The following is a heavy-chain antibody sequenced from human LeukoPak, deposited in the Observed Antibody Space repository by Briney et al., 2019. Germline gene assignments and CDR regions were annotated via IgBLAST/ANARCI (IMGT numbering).Heavy chain of an antibody. CDR3: TTARTELRYFDWLLRNFDY. D-gene: IGHD3-9*01. J-gene: IGHJ4*02. V-gene: IGHV3-15*07. Sequence: PGGSLRLSCAASGFTFSNAWMNWVRQAPGKGLEWVGRIKSKTDGGTTDYAAPVKGRFTISRADSKNTLYLQMNSLKTEDTAVYYCTTARTELRYFDWLLRNFDYWGQGTLVTVSS. CDR1: GFTFSNAW. CDR2: IKSKTDGGTT.